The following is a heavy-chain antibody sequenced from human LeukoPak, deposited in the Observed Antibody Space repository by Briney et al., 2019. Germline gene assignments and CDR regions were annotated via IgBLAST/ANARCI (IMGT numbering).Heavy chain of an antibody. D-gene: IGHD3-22*01. CDR2: INEDGSEK. CDR1: GFTFSRYW. V-gene: IGHV3-7*01. J-gene: IGHJ3*02. CDR3: ANYYDSSGYYALDM. Sequence: GGSLRLACAASGFTFSRYWMSWVRQAPGKGLEWVANINEDGSEKNYVDSVKGRFTISRDNAKNSLYLEMNSLTAEDTAVYYCANYYDSSGYYALDMWGQGTMVTVSP.